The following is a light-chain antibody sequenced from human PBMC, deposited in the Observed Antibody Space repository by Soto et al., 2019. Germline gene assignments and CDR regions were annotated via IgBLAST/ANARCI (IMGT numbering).Light chain of an antibody. CDR1: SSNIGTNY. CDR2: RNN. J-gene: IGLJ1*01. CDR3: AAWDDSLSGLV. V-gene: IGLV1-47*01. Sequence: QSVLTQLPSASGAPGQRVTISCSGGSSNIGTNYVYWYQHLPGTAPKLLIYRNNQRPSGVPDRFSGSKSGTTASLDISGLRSDDEADYYCAAWDDSLSGLVFGTGTKVNVL.